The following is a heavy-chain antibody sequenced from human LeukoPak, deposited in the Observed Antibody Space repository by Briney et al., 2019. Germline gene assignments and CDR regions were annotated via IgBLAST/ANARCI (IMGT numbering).Heavy chain of an antibody. Sequence: GASVKVSCKASVYTFTSYGISWVRQAPGQGLEWMGWISAYNGNTNYAQKLQGRVTMTTDTSTSTACMELRSLRSDDTAVYYCARHGSGSYYSTFDFWGQGTLVTVSS. D-gene: IGHD3-10*01. CDR3: ARHGSGSYYSTFDF. CDR2: ISAYNGNT. V-gene: IGHV1-18*01. CDR1: VYTFTSYG. J-gene: IGHJ4*02.